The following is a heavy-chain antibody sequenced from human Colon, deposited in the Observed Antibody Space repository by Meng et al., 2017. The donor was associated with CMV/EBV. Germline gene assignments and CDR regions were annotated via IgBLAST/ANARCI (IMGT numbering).Heavy chain of an antibody. CDR3: ARGGTTAPAAFDF. V-gene: IGHV4-59*13. J-gene: IGHJ3*01. Sequence: SETLSLTCTASGCSISSYYWSWIRQPPGKGLGWIGYINYSGSTNYNPTLKSRVTISVDTSKNQFSLKLSSVTAADTAVYYCARGGTTAPAAFDFWGQGTMVTVSS. D-gene: IGHD4-17*01. CDR2: INYSGST. CDR1: GCSISSYY.